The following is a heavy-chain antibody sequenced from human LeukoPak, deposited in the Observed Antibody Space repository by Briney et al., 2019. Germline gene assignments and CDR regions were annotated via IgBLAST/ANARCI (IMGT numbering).Heavy chain of an antibody. CDR3: ARNSLGYCSGGSCYSSWYFDL. CDR2: ISDSGGHT. CDR1: GFTFSNYA. Sequence: GGSLSLSCAASGFTFSNYAMSWVRQAPGKGLEWVSGISDSGGHTHYADSVRGRFTISRDNSKNTLYLQMNSLRAADAAVYYCARNSLGYCSGGSCYSSWYFDLWGRGTLVTVSS. J-gene: IGHJ2*01. D-gene: IGHD2-15*01. V-gene: IGHV3-23*01.